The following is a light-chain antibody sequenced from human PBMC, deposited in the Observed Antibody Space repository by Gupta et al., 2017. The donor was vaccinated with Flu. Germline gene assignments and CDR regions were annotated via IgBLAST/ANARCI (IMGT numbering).Light chain of an antibody. V-gene: IGKV3-11*01. CDR2: DAS. CDR1: QSVSSY. CDR3: QQRRNWPFSIT. Sequence: EIVLTQSPATLSLSPGERATLSCRASQSVSSYLAWYQQKPGQAPRLLIYDASNRATGIPARFRCSGSGTDFTLTISSLEPEDFAVYYCQQRRNWPFSITFGQGTRLEIK. J-gene: IGKJ5*01.